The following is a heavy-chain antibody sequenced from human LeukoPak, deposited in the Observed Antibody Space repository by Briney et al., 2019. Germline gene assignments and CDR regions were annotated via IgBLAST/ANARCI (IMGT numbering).Heavy chain of an antibody. J-gene: IGHJ4*02. V-gene: IGHV4-34*01. D-gene: IGHD3-10*01. CDR2: INHSGST. Sequence: PSETLSLTCAVYGGSFSGYYWSWIRQPPGKGLEWIGEINHSGSTNYNPSLKSRVTISVDTSKNQFSLKLSSVTAADTAVYYCAKAEVRGVIWYWGQGTLVTVSS. CDR3: AKAEVRGVIWY. CDR1: GGSFSGYY.